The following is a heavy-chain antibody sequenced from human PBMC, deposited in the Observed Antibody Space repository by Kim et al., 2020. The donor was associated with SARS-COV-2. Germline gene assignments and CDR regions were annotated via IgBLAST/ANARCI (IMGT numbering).Heavy chain of an antibody. D-gene: IGHD5-18*01. CDR3: ARDWGYSYGTN. Sequence: GRSLRLSCAASGFTFSDYYMSWIRQAPGKGLEWVSYISGSSNTIYYADSVKGRFTISRDNANNSLYLQMNSLRAEDTAVYYCARDWGYSYGTNWGQGTLVTVSS. J-gene: IGHJ4*02. CDR1: GFTFSDYY. V-gene: IGHV3-11*01. CDR2: ISGSSNTI.